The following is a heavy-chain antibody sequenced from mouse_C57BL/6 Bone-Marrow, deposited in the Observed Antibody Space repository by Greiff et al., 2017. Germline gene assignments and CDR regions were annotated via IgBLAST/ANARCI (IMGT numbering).Heavy chain of an antibody. D-gene: IGHD1-1*01. CDR2: IYPRSGNT. V-gene: IGHV1-81*01. CDR1: GYTFTSYG. J-gene: IGHJ2*01. CDR3: ARGDYYGRNFDY. Sequence: VHLVESGAELARPGASVKLSCKASGYTFTSYGISWVKQRTGQGLEWIGEIYPRSGNTYYNEKFKGKATLTADKSSSTAYMELRSLTSEDSAVYFCARGDYYGRNFDYWGQGTTLTVSS.